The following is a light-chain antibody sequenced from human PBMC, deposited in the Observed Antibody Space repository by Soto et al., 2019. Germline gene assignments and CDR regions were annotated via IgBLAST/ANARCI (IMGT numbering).Light chain of an antibody. CDR3: SSYTRSSTR. J-gene: IGLJ1*01. V-gene: IGLV2-14*01. Sequence: QSVLTQPASVSGSPGQSITISCTGTSSDVGGYNYVSWYQQHPGKAPKLMIYDVSNRPSGVSNRFSGSKSGNTASLTISWLQAEDEADYSCSSYTRSSTRFGTGTKVTVL. CDR2: DVS. CDR1: SSDVGGYNY.